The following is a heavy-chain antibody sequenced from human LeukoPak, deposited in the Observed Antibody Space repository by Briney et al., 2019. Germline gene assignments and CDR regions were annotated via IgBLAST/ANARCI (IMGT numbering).Heavy chain of an antibody. Sequence: GGSLRLSCAASGFTFSSYGMYWVRQAPGKGLEWVAVIWYDGSNKYYADSVKGRFTISRDNSRNTLYLQMNSLRAEDTVVYYCARGGYITMVRGVVDWWGQGTLVTVSS. CDR2: IWYDGSNK. J-gene: IGHJ4*02. CDR1: GFTFSSYG. CDR3: ARGGYITMVRGVVDW. V-gene: IGHV3-33*07. D-gene: IGHD3-10*01.